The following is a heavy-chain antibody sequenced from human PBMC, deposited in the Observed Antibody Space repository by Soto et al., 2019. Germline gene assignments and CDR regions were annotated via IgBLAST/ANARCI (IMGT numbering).Heavy chain of an antibody. V-gene: IGHV4-4*02. CDR1: GGTVASSHW. Sequence: SETLSLTCGVSGGTVASSHWWSWVRQSPGRGLEWIGNVYHTGDTNFNPSLQSRVTFSVDKSNNQFSLRLTSVTAADTAVYFCAREIVTAGGNNYFDPWGPGTLVTVS. CDR2: VYHTGDT. J-gene: IGHJ5*02. CDR3: AREIVTAGGNNYFDP. D-gene: IGHD2-21*02.